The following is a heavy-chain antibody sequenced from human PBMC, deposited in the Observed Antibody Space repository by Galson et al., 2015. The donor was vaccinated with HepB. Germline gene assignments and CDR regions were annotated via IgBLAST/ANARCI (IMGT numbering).Heavy chain of an antibody. Sequence: SLRLSCAASGFTFSSLGMTWVRQAPGKGLECVSAIGVNAGSTDHADSVRGRFTISRDNSKNMLYLQVNNLRAEDTAVYYCAKGTTNIDYWGQGTLVTVSS. J-gene: IGHJ4*02. CDR1: GFTFSSLG. CDR2: IGVNAGST. CDR3: AKGTTNIDY. D-gene: IGHD1-1*01. V-gene: IGHV3-23*01.